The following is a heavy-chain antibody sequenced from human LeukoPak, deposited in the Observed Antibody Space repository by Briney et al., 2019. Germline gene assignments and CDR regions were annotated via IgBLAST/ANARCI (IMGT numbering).Heavy chain of an antibody. Sequence: SETLSLTCTVSGGSISSYYWSWIRQPAGKGLEWIGRIYTSGSTNYNPSLKSRVTMSVDTSKNQFSLKLSSVTAAGTAVYYRARDKAYYYDSSGYYRFDAFDIWGQGTMVTVSS. CDR3: ARDKAYYYDSSGYYRFDAFDI. CDR2: IYTSGST. D-gene: IGHD3-22*01. J-gene: IGHJ3*02. V-gene: IGHV4-4*07. CDR1: GGSISSYY.